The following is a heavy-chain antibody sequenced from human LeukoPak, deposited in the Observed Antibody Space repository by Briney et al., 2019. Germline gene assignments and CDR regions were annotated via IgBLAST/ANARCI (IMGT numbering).Heavy chain of an antibody. D-gene: IGHD6-13*01. Sequence: GGSLRLSCAASGSTFSDYYMSWIRQAPGKGLEWVSYISSSGSTIYYADSVKGRFTISRDNAKNSLYLQMNSLRAEDTAVYYCASPYSSSWLPDAFDIWGQGIMVTVSS. J-gene: IGHJ3*02. CDR2: ISSSGSTI. CDR1: GSTFSDYY. CDR3: ASPYSSSWLPDAFDI. V-gene: IGHV3-11*01.